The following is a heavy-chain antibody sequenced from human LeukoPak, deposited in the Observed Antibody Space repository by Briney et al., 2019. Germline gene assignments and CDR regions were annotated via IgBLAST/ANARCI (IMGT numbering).Heavy chain of an antibody. Sequence: SVKVSCKASGYTFTSYAISWVRQAPGQGLEWMGGIIPIFGTANYAQKFQGRVTITADESMSTAYMELSSLRSEDTAVYYCARAPYNYYDSSGYSQGVGYWGQGTLVTVSS. D-gene: IGHD3-22*01. J-gene: IGHJ4*02. V-gene: IGHV1-69*13. CDR3: ARAPYNYYDSSGYSQGVGY. CDR2: IIPIFGTA. CDR1: GYTFTSYA.